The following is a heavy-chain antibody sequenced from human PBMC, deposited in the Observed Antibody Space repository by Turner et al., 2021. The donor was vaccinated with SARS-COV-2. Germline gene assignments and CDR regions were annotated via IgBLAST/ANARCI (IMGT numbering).Heavy chain of an antibody. CDR3: ARSAEGVQYGVPIKWFDT. CDR1: GDKFNIYA. CDR2: IIPSYGTG. D-gene: IGHD4-4*01. V-gene: IGHV1-69*06. Sequence: SCKASGDKFNIYAFNWMRQAPGQGLEWVGGIIPSYGTGDYLQKFQGRLTITADTSTKTVYMHLSSLRSDDSAVDYGARSAEGVQYGVPIKWFDTWGQGTLVAVSS. J-gene: IGHJ5*02.